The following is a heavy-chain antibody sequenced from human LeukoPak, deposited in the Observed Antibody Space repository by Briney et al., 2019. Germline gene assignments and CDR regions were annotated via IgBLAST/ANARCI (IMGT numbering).Heavy chain of an antibody. Sequence: GASVKVSCKASGYTFTSYGISWVRQAPGQGLEWMGWISAYNGNTNYAQKLQGRVTMTTDTSTSTAYMELRSLRSDDTAVYYCARESCSSTSCCYFDYWGQGTLVTVSS. V-gene: IGHV1-18*01. CDR3: ARESCSSTSCCYFDY. J-gene: IGHJ4*02. D-gene: IGHD2-2*01. CDR1: GYTFTSYG. CDR2: ISAYNGNT.